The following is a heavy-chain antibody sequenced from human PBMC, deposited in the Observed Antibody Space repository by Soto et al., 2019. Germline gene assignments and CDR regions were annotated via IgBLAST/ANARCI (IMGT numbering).Heavy chain of an antibody. J-gene: IGHJ3*02. Sequence: EVQLLESGGGLVQPGVSLRLSCAASGFTFSIFAMSWVRQAPGKGLEWVSTISGRGGNTYYADSVKGRFTISRDNSKNTLNLQMNGLRGEDTAVYYCAKDRGTGDYGVNAVDIWGQGTMVTVSS. D-gene: IGHD7-27*01. V-gene: IGHV3-23*01. CDR2: ISGRGGNT. CDR1: GFTFSIFA. CDR3: AKDRGTGDYGVNAVDI.